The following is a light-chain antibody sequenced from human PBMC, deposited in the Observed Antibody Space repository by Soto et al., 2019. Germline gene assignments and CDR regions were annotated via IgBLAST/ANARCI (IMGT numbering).Light chain of an antibody. V-gene: IGKV1-27*01. CDR2: AAS. J-gene: IGKJ4*01. CDR3: QKYNSAPLT. Sequence: DVQMTQSPSSLSASVGDRVTITCRASQGIAPYLAWFQQKPGKVPKLLIYAASTLQSGVPSRFSGSGSGTDFTLTISSLQPEDVATYYGQKYNSAPLTFGGGTKVESK. CDR1: QGIAPY.